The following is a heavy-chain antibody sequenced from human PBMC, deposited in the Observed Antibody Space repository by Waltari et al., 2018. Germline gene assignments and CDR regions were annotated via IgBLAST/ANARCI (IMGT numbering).Heavy chain of an antibody. Sequence: QVQLQQWGAGLLKPSETLSLTCAVCGGSFSGYYWSWIRQPPGKGLEWIGEINHSGSTNYNPSLKSRVTISVDTSKNQFSLKLSSVTAADTAVYYCARGPRYYYDSSGYPLDYWGQGTLVTVSS. CDR1: GGSFSGYY. V-gene: IGHV4-34*01. CDR2: INHSGST. D-gene: IGHD3-22*01. J-gene: IGHJ4*02. CDR3: ARGPRYYYDSSGYPLDY.